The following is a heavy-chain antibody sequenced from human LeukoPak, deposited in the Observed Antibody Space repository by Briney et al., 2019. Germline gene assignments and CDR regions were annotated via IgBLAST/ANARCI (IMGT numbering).Heavy chain of an antibody. J-gene: IGHJ2*01. CDR1: GGSISSSSYY. CDR2: IYYSGST. CDR3: ARLRWSAFGSFDL. D-gene: IGHD4-23*01. V-gene: IGHV4-39*01. Sequence: SETLSLTCTVSGGSISSSSYYWGWIRQPPGEGLEWIGSIYYSGSTYYNPSLKSRVTISVDTSENQFSLKLSSVTAADTAVYYCARLRWSAFGSFDLWGRGTLVTVSS.